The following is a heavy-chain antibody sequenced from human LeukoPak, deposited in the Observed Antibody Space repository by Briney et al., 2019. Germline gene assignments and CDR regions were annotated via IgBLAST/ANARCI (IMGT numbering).Heavy chain of an antibody. CDR3: ARAYGSGSIYYYYYMDV. Sequence: GGSLRLSFAASGFTVSRNYMSWVRQAPGKGLEWVSGINWNGGSTGYADSVKGRFTISRDNAKNSLYLQMNSLRAEDTALYYCARAYGSGSIYYYYYMDVWGKGTTVTVSS. CDR1: GFTVSRNY. CDR2: INWNGGST. J-gene: IGHJ6*03. D-gene: IGHD3-10*01. V-gene: IGHV3-20*03.